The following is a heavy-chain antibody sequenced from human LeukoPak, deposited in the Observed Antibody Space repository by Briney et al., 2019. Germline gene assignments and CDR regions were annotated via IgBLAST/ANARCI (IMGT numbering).Heavy chain of an antibody. Sequence: VASVTVSCKASGYTFTGYYRHWVRQAPGQRLEWMGWINPNSGGTTYTKKFQGRVTMYRETSISTAYIGLSRLRSDETAVYFCARVSVPLGAFDIWGQETMVTVSS. J-gene: IGHJ3*02. D-gene: IGHD7-27*01. CDR1: GYTFTGYY. V-gene: IGHV1-2*02. CDR2: INPNSGGT. CDR3: ARVSVPLGAFDI.